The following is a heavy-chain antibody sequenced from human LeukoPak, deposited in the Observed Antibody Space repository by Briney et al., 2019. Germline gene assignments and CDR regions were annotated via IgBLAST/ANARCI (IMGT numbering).Heavy chain of an antibody. Sequence: SVKVSCKASGGTFGSYAISWVRQAPGQGLEWMGGIIPIFGTANYAQKFQGRVTITTDESTSTAYMELSSLRSEDTAVYYCARSGGKGYYYYMDVWGKGTTVTVSS. D-gene: IGHD4-23*01. J-gene: IGHJ6*03. CDR1: GGTFGSYA. CDR2: IIPIFGTA. V-gene: IGHV1-69*05. CDR3: ARSGGKGYYYYMDV.